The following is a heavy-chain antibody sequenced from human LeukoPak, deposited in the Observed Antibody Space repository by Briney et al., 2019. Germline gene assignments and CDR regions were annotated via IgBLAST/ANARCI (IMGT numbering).Heavy chain of an antibody. CDR1: GGSISSSSYS. CDR3: ARVEMTTVFSGIDY. J-gene: IGHJ4*02. V-gene: IGHV4-39*07. CDR2: INHSGST. D-gene: IGHD4-17*01. Sequence: SETLSLTCTVSGGSISSSSYSWGWIRQPPGQGLEWIGEINHSGSTNYNPSLKSRVTISVDTSKNQFSLKLSSVTAADTAVYYCARVEMTTVFSGIDYWGQGTLVTVSS.